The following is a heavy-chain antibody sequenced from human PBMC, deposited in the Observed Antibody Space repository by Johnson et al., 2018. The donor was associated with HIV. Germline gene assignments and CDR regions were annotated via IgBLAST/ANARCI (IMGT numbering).Heavy chain of an antibody. D-gene: IGHD4-23*01. V-gene: IGHV3-23*04. CDR2: ISAGGGTT. J-gene: IGHJ3*02. Sequence: VQLVESGGGLVQPGGSLRLSCAASGFSFSTYAMSWVRQAPGKGLEWVSSISAGGGTTHYADSVKGRFTISRDNSKNTLYLQINSRRAEDTAVYYCANLGYYSGINGFDIWGQGTMVTVAS. CDR3: ANLGYYSGINGFDI. CDR1: GFSFSTYA.